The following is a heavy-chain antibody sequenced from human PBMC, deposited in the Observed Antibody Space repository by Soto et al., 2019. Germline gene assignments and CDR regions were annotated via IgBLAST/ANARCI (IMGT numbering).Heavy chain of an antibody. CDR1: GFSLSTRGVG. CDR3: THSWGSRSLYYGMDV. V-gene: IGHV2-5*01. D-gene: IGHD3-3*01. J-gene: IGHJ6*02. CDR2: IYWNDDK. Sequence: QITLKESGPTLVKPTQTLTLTCTFSGFSLSTRGVGVGWIRQPPGKALEWLALIYWNDDKRYSPSLKSRLTITKDTSKNQVVLTMSNLDPVDTATYYCTHSWGSRSLYYGMDVWGQGTTVTVSS.